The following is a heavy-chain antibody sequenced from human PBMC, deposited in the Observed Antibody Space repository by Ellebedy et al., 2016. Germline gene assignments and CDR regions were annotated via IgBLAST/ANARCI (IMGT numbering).Heavy chain of an antibody. V-gene: IGHV3-30*14. D-gene: IGHD3-10*01. CDR1: GFTFSSYA. Sequence: GGSLRLSCAASGFTFSSYAMHWVRQAPGKGLEWVAVISYDGSNKYYADSVKGRFTISRDNSKNTLYLQMSSLRAEDTAVYYCVKMYGSGSYLNFDYWGQGTLVTVSS. CDR2: ISYDGSNK. CDR3: VKMYGSGSYLNFDY. J-gene: IGHJ4*02.